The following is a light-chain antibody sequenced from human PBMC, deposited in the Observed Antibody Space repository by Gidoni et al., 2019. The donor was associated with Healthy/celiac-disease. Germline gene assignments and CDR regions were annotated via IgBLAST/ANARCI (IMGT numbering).Light chain of an antibody. V-gene: IGLV1-47*01. CDR1: SSNIGSNY. CDR3: AAWDDSLSGWV. Sequence: QSVLTQPPSASATPGQRVTISCSGSSSNIGSNYVYWYQQLPGTAPKLLIYRNNQRPSGFPDRFSGSKSGTSASLAISGLRSEDEADYYCAAWDDSLSGWVFGGGTKLTVL. CDR2: RNN. J-gene: IGLJ3*02.